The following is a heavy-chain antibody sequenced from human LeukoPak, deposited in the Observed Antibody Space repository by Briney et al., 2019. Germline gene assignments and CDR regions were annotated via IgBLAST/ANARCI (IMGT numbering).Heavy chain of an antibody. CDR3: ARAYDSSGYYDR. D-gene: IGHD3-22*01. J-gene: IGHJ4*02. CDR2: IYYSGST. V-gene: IGHV4-59*12. Sequence: SETLSLTCTVSGGSISSYYWSWIRQPPGKGLEWIGYIYYSGSTNYNPSLKSRVTISVDTSKNQFSLKLSSVTAADTAVYYCARAYDSSGYYDRWGQGTLVTVSS. CDR1: GGSISSYY.